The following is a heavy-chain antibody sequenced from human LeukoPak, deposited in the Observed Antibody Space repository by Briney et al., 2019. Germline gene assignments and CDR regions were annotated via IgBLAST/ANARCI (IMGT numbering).Heavy chain of an antibody. J-gene: IGHJ4*02. CDR1: GGSISSYY. CDR3: ARLDRGRGSPVDY. V-gene: IGHV4-59*08. Sequence: PSETLSLTCTVSGGSISSYYWSWIRQPPGKGLEWIGYIYYSGSTNYNPSLKSRVTISVDTSKNQFSLKLSSVTAADTAVYYCARLDRGRGSPVDYWGQGTLVTVSS. D-gene: IGHD1-26*01. CDR2: IYYSGST.